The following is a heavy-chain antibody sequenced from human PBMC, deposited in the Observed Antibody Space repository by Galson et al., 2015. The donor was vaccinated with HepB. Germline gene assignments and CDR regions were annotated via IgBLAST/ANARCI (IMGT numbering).Heavy chain of an antibody. CDR2: INPNSGGT. V-gene: IGHV1-2*04. J-gene: IGHJ6*02. CDR1: GYTFTGYY. D-gene: IGHD3-9*01. CDR3: ARGDILTGYYFSAAAFMDV. Sequence: CKASGYTFTGYYMHWVRQAPGQGLEWMGWINPNSGGTNYAQKFQGWVTMTRDTSISTAYMELSRLRSDDTAVYYCARGDILTGYYFSAAAFMDVWGQGTTVTVSS.